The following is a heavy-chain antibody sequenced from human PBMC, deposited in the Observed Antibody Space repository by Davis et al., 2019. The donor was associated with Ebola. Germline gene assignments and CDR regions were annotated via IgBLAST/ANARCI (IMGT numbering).Heavy chain of an antibody. CDR3: ASNYYAMDV. CDR1: GFTFRDYW. J-gene: IGHJ6*02. Sequence: PGGSLRLSCVVSGFTFRDYWMSWVRQAPGKGLEWVSTISGRGGSTHYADSVKGRFTISRDNSKNTLYLQMNSLRAEDTAVYYCASNYYAMDVWGQGTTVTVSS. V-gene: IGHV3-23*01. CDR2: ISGRGGST.